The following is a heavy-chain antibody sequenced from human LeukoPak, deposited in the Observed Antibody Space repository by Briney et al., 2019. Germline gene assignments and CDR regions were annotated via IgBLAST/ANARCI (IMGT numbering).Heavy chain of an antibody. Sequence: PSETLSLTCAVYGESFSGYYWSWIRQPPGKGLEWIGEINHSGRTYYNSSLQSRVTISVDTSKNQFSLRLSSVTPADTAIYYCARLSNDYGDYEGHYWGQGTLVTVSP. CDR1: GESFSGYY. CDR2: INHSGRT. V-gene: IGHV4-34*01. CDR3: ARLSNDYGDYEGHY. D-gene: IGHD4-17*01. J-gene: IGHJ4*02.